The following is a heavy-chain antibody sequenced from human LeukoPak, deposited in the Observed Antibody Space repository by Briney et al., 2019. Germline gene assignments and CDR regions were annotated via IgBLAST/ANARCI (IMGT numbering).Heavy chain of an antibody. D-gene: IGHD3-22*01. CDR2: ISYDGSNK. CDR3: AKESGLGYDSSGYEY. V-gene: IGHV3-30*18. J-gene: IGHJ4*02. CDR1: GFTFSSYG. Sequence: QPGGSLRLSCAASGFTFSSYGMHWVRQAPGKGLEWVAVISYDGSNKYYADSVKGRFTISRDNSKNTLYLQMNSLRAEDTAVYYCAKESGLGYDSSGYEYWGQGTLVTVSS.